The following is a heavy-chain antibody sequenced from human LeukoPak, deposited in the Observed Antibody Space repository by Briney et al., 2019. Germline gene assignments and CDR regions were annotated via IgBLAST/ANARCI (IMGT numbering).Heavy chain of an antibody. CDR1: GYTFTSYY. CDR3: ARRGGNYDFDYYYYYMDV. V-gene: IGHV1-46*01. D-gene: IGHD3-3*01. J-gene: IGHJ6*03. Sequence: ASVKVSCKASGYTFTSYYMHWVRQAPGQGLEWMGIINPSGGSTSYAQKFQGRVTMTRDMSTSTVYMELSSLRSEDTAVYYCARRGGNYDFDYYYYYMDVWGKGPTVTVSS. CDR2: INPSGGST.